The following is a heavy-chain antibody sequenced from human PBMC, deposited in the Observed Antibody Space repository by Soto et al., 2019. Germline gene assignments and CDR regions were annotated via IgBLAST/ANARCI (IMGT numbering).Heavy chain of an antibody. J-gene: IGHJ3*02. CDR2: IYPGDSDT. CDR3: ARHSPTVRGFTDGFDI. V-gene: IGHV5-51*01. Sequence: GESLKISCKGSGYSFTSYWIGWVRQMPGKGLEWMGIIYPGDSDTKYSPSLQGQVTISADTSISTAYLQWTSLKASDTAIYYCARHSPTVRGFTDGFDIWGQGTMVTVSS. CDR1: GYSFTSYW. D-gene: IGHD3-10*01.